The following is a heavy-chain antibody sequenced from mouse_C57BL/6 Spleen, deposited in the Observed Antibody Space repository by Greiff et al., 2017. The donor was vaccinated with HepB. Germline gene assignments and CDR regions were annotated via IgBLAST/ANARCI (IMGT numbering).Heavy chain of an antibody. J-gene: IGHJ4*01. CDR3: ARGDFHYYAMDY. D-gene: IGHD3-3*01. CDR1: GYTFTSYW. CDR2: IDPSDSET. V-gene: IGHV1-52*01. Sequence: QVQLQQPGAELVRPGSSVKLSCKAPGYTFTSYWMHWVKQRPIQGLEWIGNIDPSDSETHYNQKFKDKATLTVDKSSSTAYMQLSSLTSEDSAVYYCARGDFHYYAMDYWGQGTSVTVSS.